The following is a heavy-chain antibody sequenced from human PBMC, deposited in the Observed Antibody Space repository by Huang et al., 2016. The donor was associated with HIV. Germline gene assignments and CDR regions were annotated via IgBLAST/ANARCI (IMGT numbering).Heavy chain of an antibody. CDR3: ARHWEATFYYYYYMDV. Sequence: QLQESGPGLVRPSETLSLTCTVSGDSIISSSYYWAWIRQPPGRGLEWIGNIDYSGTTYYSPSLKSRITLSVDTSKNQFSLKVRSVTAADTAIYYCARHWEATFYYYYYMDVWGTGTTVTVSS. V-gene: IGHV4-39*01. CDR1: GDSIISSSYY. D-gene: IGHD1-26*01. CDR2: IDYSGTT. J-gene: IGHJ6*03.